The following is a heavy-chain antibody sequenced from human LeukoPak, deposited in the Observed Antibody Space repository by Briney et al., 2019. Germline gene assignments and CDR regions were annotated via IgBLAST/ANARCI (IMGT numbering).Heavy chain of an antibody. V-gene: IGHV3-23*01. CDR2: ITGSGGRT. Sequence: GGCLRLSCAASGLTFSNFAMSWVRQAPGKGLEWVSMITGSGGRTFYADSVTGRFTISRDNSRDTLYLQMSSLRADDAAVYYCAKMKGPGLYLHYSMDVWGKGTTVTVSS. J-gene: IGHJ6*03. CDR1: GLTFSNFA. D-gene: IGHD2-2*02. CDR3: AKMKGPGLYLHYSMDV.